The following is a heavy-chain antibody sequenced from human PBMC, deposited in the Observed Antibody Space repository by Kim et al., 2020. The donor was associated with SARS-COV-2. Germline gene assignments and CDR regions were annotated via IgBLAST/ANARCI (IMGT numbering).Heavy chain of an antibody. V-gene: IGHV3-48*03. CDR1: DFTFSSYE. D-gene: IGHD5-18*01. CDR2: ISSSGSTT. CDR3: AKEGGAQSWIQPKGGFD. Sequence: GGSLRLSCAASDFTFSSYEMNWVRQAPGKGLEWVSYISSSGSTTYYADSVKGRFTISRDNAKNSLDLQMNSLRAEDTAVYYFAKEGGAQSWIQPKGGFD. J-gene: IGHJ4*01.